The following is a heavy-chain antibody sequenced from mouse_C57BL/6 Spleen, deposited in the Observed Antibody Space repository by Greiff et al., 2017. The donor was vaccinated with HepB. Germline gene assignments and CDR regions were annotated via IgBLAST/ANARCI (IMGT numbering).Heavy chain of an antibody. D-gene: IGHD2-10*02. V-gene: IGHV5-17*01. CDR2: ISSGSSTI. CDR1: GFTFSDYG. J-gene: IGHJ4*01. Sequence: DVQLVESGGGLVKPGGSLKLSCAASGFTFSDYGMHWVRQAPEKGLEWVAYISSGSSTIYYADTVKGRFTISRDNAKNTLFLQMISLWSEDTAMYYCARMYGTDYWGQGTSVTVSS. CDR3: ARMYGTDY.